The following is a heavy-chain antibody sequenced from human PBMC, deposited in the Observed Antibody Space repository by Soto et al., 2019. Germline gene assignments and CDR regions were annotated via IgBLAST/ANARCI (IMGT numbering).Heavy chain of an antibody. CDR2: IVVGSGNT. J-gene: IGHJ6*02. Sequence: ASVKGSCKASGLTFTSSAVQWVRQARGQRREWIGWIVVGSGNTNYAQKFQERVTITRDMSTSTAYMELSSLRSEDTAVYYCAASPSVQNYCMDVLGEGPTGTVS. V-gene: IGHV1-58*01. CDR3: AASPSVQNYCMDV. D-gene: IGHD3-10*01. CDR1: GLTFTSSA.